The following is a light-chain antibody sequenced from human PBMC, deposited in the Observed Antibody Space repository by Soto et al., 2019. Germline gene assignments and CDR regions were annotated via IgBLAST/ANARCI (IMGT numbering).Light chain of an antibody. J-gene: IGKJ4*01. CDR2: RAF. Sequence: EIVMTQSPATLSLSPGERATLSCRASLSVSSDLAWYRQKPGQAPRLLIYRAFTRATGIPARFSGSGFGTDFTLTISSLQSEDFAVSYCQQYNNWPLTFGGGTKVEIK. CDR1: LSVSSD. CDR3: QQYNNWPLT. V-gene: IGKV3-15*01.